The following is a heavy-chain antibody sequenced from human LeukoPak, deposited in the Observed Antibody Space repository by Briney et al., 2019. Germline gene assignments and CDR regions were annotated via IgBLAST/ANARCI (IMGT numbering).Heavy chain of an antibody. CDR1: GCTFNTFW. D-gene: IGHD2-2*01. V-gene: IGHV3-7*01. J-gene: IGHJ4*02. Sequence: GGSLRLSCAASGCTFNTFWMNWVRLAPGRGLDWLANIRPDGSDKYYVDSVRGRFTISRDNGKNLVYLEMNSLRVEDTAVYYCSGRDSSRNPWAYWGQGTLVSVSS. CDR2: IRPDGSDK. CDR3: SGRDSSRNPWAY.